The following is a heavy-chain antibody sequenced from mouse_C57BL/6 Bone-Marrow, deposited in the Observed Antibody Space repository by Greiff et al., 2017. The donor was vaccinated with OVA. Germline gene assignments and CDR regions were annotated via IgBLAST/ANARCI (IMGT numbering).Heavy chain of an antibody. Sequence: EVKVEESGGGLVKPGGSLKLSCAASGFTFSSYPMSWVRQTPEKRLEWVATISGGGGNTYYPDSVKGRFTISRDNAKNTLYLQMSSLRSEDTALYYCARRGLRRTWFAYWGQGTLVTVSA. CDR2: ISGGGGNT. D-gene: IGHD2-2*01. CDR3: ARRGLRRTWFAY. J-gene: IGHJ3*01. CDR1: GFTFSSYP. V-gene: IGHV5-9*01.